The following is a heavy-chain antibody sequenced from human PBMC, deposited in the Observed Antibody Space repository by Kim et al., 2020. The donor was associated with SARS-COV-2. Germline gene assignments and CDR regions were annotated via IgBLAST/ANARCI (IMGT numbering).Heavy chain of an antibody. CDR2: IKQDGSAK. D-gene: IGHD3-9*01. V-gene: IGHV3-7*01. CDR3: AKTGHDFDY. CDR1: GFTFSSSW. Sequence: GGSLRLSCTASGFTFSSSWMSWVRQAPGKGLEWVANIKQDGSAKNYVDSVKGRFTISRDNSKNSLFLQMNSLRAEDMAVYYCAKTGHDFDYWGQGTLVNVSS. J-gene: IGHJ4*02.